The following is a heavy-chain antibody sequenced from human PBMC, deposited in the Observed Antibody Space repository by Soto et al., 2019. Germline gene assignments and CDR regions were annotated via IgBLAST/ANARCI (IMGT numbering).Heavy chain of an antibody. J-gene: IGHJ6*02. Sequence: EVQLVESGGGLVQPGGSLRLSCAASGFTFSSYSMNWVRQAPGKGLEWVSYISSSSSTIYYADSVKGGFTISRDNANKSYYVQMSSLRAGDTAVYYCAVAPAATGHCSMDVWGQGPTVTASS. CDR3: AVAPAATGHCSMDV. CDR2: ISSSSSTI. D-gene: IGHD2-2*01. CDR1: GFTFSSYS. V-gene: IGHV3-48*01.